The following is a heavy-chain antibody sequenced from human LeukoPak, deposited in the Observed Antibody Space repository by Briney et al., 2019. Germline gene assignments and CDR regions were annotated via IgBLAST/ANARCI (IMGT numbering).Heavy chain of an antibody. J-gene: IGHJ4*02. CDR2: INHSGST. V-gene: IGHV4-39*07. CDR1: GGSISSSSYY. CDR3: ARGPGGWPLTY. D-gene: IGHD6-19*01. Sequence: SETLSLTCTVSGGSISSSSYYWGWIRQPPGKGLEWIGEINHSGSTNYNPSLKSRVTISVDTSKNQFSLKLSSVTAADTAVYYCARGPGGWPLTYWGQGTLVTVSS.